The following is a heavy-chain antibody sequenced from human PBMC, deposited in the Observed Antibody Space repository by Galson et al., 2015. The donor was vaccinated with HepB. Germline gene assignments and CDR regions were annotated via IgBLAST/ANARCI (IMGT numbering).Heavy chain of an antibody. CDR2: ISYDGSNK. CDR3: ARDYASSWYFNHYYGMDV. D-gene: IGHD6-13*01. Sequence: SLRLSCAASGFTFSSCAMHWVRQAPGKGLEWVAVISYDGSNKYYADSVKGRFTISRDNSKNTLYLQMNSLRAEDTAVYCCARDYASSWYFNHYYGMDVWGQGTTVTVSS. V-gene: IGHV3-30*04. CDR1: GFTFSSCA. J-gene: IGHJ6*02.